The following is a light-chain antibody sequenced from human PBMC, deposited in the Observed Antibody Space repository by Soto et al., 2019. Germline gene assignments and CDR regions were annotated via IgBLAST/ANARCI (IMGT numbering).Light chain of an antibody. CDR3: SSYSCSTAYL. CDR2: EVS. CDR1: SSDAGGYDY. V-gene: IGLV2-14*01. J-gene: IGLJ1*01. Sequence: QSVLTQPASVSGSPGQSITISCTGTSSDAGGYDYVSWYQLHPGKAPKLMVFEVSNRPSGVSYRFSGSKSGNTASLTISGLQAEDEADYFCSSYSCSTAYLFGTGTKVTVL.